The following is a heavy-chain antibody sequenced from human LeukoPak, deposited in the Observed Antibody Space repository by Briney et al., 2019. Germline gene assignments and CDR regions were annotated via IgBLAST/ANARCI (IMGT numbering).Heavy chain of an antibody. V-gene: IGHV3-74*01. D-gene: IGHD3-22*01. J-gene: IGHJ4*02. CDR3: AKDQYYYDSSGYYPDY. CDR1: GFTFSRYW. Sequence: GGSLRLSCVASGFTFSRYWMHWVRQAPGKGLVWVSRINTDGSTTSYADSVKGRFTISRDNAKNTLYLQMNSLRAEDTAVYYCAKDQYYYDSSGYYPDYWGQGTLVTVSS. CDR2: INTDGSTT.